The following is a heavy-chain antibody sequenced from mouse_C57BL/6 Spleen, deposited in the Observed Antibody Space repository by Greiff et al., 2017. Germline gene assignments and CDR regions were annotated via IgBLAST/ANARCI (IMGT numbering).Heavy chain of an antibody. D-gene: IGHD1-1*02. CDR3: ARSYFYYSFDV. J-gene: IGHJ1*01. V-gene: IGHV1-53*01. CDR2: LNPSHSGT. CDR1: GYTFTSYW. Sequence: QVQLQQPGTELVKPGASVQLSCKASGYTFTSYWMHWVKQRPGQGLEWIGNLNPSHSGTNYNEKFKSKATLTVDKSSSTAYMQLSSLTSEAAAVYYGARSYFYYSFDVWGQGTTVTVSS.